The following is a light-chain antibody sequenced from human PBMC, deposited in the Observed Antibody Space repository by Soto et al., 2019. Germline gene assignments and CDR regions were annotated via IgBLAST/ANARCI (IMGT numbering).Light chain of an antibody. V-gene: IGLV6-57*04. CDR3: QSYDSFNWV. CDR2: EDN. CDR1: SGSIASNY. Sequence: NFMLTQPHSVSESPGKTVTISCTRSSGSIASNYVQWYQQRPGSAPTTVIYEDNQRPSGVPDRFSGSIDTSSNSASHTISGLKTEDEADYYCQSYDSFNWVFGGGTKLTVL. J-gene: IGLJ3*02.